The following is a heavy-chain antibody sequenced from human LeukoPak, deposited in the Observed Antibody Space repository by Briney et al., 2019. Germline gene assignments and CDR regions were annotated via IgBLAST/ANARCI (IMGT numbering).Heavy chain of an antibody. J-gene: IGHJ1*01. CDR2: TNTDGSST. Sequence: GGSLRPSCAASGFTFSSYWMHWVRQAPGKGLVWVSGTNTDGSSTMYADSVKGRFTIARDNAKNTLYLQMNSLRAEDTAVYYCYGANAEHWGQGTLVTVSS. CDR3: YGANAEH. CDR1: GFTFSSYW. D-gene: IGHD4-23*01. V-gene: IGHV3-74*03.